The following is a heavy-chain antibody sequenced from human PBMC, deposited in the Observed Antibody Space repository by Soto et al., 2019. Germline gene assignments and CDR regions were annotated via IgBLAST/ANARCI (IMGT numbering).Heavy chain of an antibody. CDR2: INPNSGGT. J-gene: IGHJ6*02. CDR1: GYTFTGYY. D-gene: IGHD6-19*01. Sequence: DSVNGSCKASGYTFTGYYMHWVRQAPGQGLEWMGWINPNSGGTNYAQKFQGWVTMTRDTSISTAYMELSRLRSDDTAVYYCARSPDSSGWTGKNRYYYYYGMDVWGQGTTVTVSS. CDR3: ARSPDSSGWTGKNRYYYYYGMDV. V-gene: IGHV1-2*04.